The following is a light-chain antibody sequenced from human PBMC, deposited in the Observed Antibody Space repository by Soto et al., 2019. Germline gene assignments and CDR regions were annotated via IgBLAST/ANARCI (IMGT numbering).Light chain of an antibody. CDR1: SSDIGGYYY. Sequence: QSALTQPASVSGSPGQSITISCTGTSSDIGGYYYVSWYQHHPGKAPKLLIYQVTNRPSRVSNRFSGSKSGNTASLTISGLQADDEADYYCSSYTSSNTGVFGTGTKVTVL. V-gene: IGLV2-14*01. J-gene: IGLJ1*01. CDR2: QVT. CDR3: SSYTSSNTGV.